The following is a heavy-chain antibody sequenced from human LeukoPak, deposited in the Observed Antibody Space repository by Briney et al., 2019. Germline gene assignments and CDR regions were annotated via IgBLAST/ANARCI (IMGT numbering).Heavy chain of an antibody. CDR3: AKDIGYYYDSSGYDDAFDI. CDR1: GFTFSSYG. Sequence: PGGSLRLSCTASGFTFSSYGMSWVRQAPGKGLEWVSAISGSGGSTYYADSVKGRFTISRDNSKNTLYLQMNSLRAEDTAVYYCAKDIGYYYDSSGYDDAFDIWGQGTMVTVSS. CDR2: ISGSGGST. D-gene: IGHD3-22*01. V-gene: IGHV3-23*01. J-gene: IGHJ3*02.